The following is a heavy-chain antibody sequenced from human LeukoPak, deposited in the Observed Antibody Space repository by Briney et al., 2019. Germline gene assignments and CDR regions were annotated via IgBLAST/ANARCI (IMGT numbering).Heavy chain of an antibody. CDR1: GYTFTGYY. Sequence: ASVKVSCKASGYTFTGYYMHWVRQAPGQGLEWMGWINPNSGGTNYAQKFQGRVTMTRDTSISTAYMELSRLRSDDTAVYYCARDTAMDYYDSSGYPDGKNYYYYGMDVWGQGTTVTVSS. J-gene: IGHJ6*02. CDR2: INPNSGGT. V-gene: IGHV1-2*02. D-gene: IGHD3-22*01. CDR3: ARDTAMDYYDSSGYPDGKNYYYYGMDV.